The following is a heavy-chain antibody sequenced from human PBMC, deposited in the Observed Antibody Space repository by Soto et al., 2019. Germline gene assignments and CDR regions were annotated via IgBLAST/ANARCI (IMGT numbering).Heavy chain of an antibody. J-gene: IGHJ6*02. CDR2: FYKSGCI. D-gene: IGHD3-22*01. Sequence: PSESLSLTCSVSGDSTSDYHWSWIRQTAGKRLDWIGRFYKSGCIKANVSIKSRVTNSEDTYKSQLSLSLKSVPVADTAIYYCASMYNSGFYRPEGDYYFYGMDVWGQGTTVTVSS. CDR3: ASMYNSGFYRPEGDYYFYGMDV. CDR1: GDSTSDYH. V-gene: IGHV4-4*07.